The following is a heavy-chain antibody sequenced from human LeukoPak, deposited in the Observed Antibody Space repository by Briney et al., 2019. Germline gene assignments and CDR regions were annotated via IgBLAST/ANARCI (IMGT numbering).Heavy chain of an antibody. CDR2: INHSGST. Sequence: SETLSLTCAVYGGSFSGYYWSWIRQPPGKGLEWIGEINHSGSTNYNPSLKSRVTISVDTSKNQFSLRLTSVTAADTAVYYCARAVVVAASYIHYYYYMDVWGKGTTVTISS. V-gene: IGHV4-34*01. J-gene: IGHJ6*03. CDR3: ARAVVVAASYIHYYYYMDV. CDR1: GGSFSGYY. D-gene: IGHD2-15*01.